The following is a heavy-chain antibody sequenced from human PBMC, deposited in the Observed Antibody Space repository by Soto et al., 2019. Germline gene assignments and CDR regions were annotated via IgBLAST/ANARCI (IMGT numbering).Heavy chain of an antibody. V-gene: IGHV4-30-2*01. D-gene: IGHD3-22*01. CDR2: IYHGGST. CDR1: GGSISSGGYS. J-gene: IGHJ4*02. Sequence: KPSETLSLTCAVSGGSISSGGYSWNWIRQPPGKGLEWIAYIYHGGSTYYNPSLKSRVTISVDRSKNQLSLKLSSVTAADTAVYYCARGGYYDIPYYFDYWGQGTLVTVSS. CDR3: ARGGYYDIPYYFDY.